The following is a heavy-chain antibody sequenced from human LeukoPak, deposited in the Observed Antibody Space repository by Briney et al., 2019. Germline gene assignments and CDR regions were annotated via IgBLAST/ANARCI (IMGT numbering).Heavy chain of an antibody. J-gene: IGHJ6*02. CDR2: IYSGGST. CDR1: GFAVSSNY. V-gene: IGHV3-66*01. D-gene: IGHD2-2*01. Sequence: GGSLRLSCAASGFAVSSNYMSWVRQAPGKGLEWVSVIYSGGSTYYADSVKGRFTISRDNSKNTLYLQMNSLRAEDTAVYYCASCSTSCYDYYYYYGMDVWGQGTTVTVSS. CDR3: ASCSTSCYDYYYYYGMDV.